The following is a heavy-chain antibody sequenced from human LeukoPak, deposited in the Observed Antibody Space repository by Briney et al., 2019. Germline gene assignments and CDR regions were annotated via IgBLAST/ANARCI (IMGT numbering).Heavy chain of an antibody. CDR2: INHSGST. Sequence: SETLSLTCAVYVGSFSGYYWSGIRQPPGKGLEWIGEINHSGSTNYNPSLKSRVTISVDTSKNQFSLKLSSVTAADTAVYYCARVGYSYGSTERFDYWGQGTLVTVSS. D-gene: IGHD5-18*01. CDR3: ARVGYSYGSTERFDY. CDR1: VGSFSGYY. J-gene: IGHJ4*02. V-gene: IGHV4-34*01.